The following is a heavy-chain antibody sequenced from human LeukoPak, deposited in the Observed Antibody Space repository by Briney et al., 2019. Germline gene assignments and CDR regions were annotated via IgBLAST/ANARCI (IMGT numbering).Heavy chain of an antibody. CDR1: GYTFTSYY. V-gene: IGHV1-46*01. J-gene: IGHJ4*02. CDR3: ARWALTFGGVDSPGTFDY. D-gene: IGHD3-16*01. Sequence: ASVTVSCKASGYTFTSYYMHWVRQAPGQGLEWMGIINPGGGSTSYAQKFQGRVTMTRDTSTSTVYMELSSLRSEDTAVYYCARWALTFGGVDSPGTFDYWGQGTLVTVSS. CDR2: INPGGGST.